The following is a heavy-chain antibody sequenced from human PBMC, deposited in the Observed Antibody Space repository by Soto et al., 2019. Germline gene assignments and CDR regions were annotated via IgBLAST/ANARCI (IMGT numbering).Heavy chain of an antibody. J-gene: IGHJ4*02. Sequence: GGSLRLSCEAFGFTFSTYTMNWVRQAPGKGLEWVSYISSSGRTISYADPVRGRFSISRDNAKNSLYLQMNSLRGEDTAVYYCARASGIMVAHNHFDFWGQGTLVTVSS. CDR3: ARASGIMVAHNHFDF. D-gene: IGHD2-8*01. V-gene: IGHV3-48*04. CDR2: ISSSGRTI. CDR1: GFTFSTYT.